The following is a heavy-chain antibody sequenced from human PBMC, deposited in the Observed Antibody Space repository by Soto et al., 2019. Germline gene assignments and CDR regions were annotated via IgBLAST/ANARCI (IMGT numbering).Heavy chain of an antibody. CDR3: ASPRGYSSCWLQRDYFGY. V-gene: IGHV1-3*01. D-gene: IGHD6-19*01. J-gene: IGHJ4*02. CDR1: GLTSTSYL. Sequence: ASGKVCCEASGLTSTSYLKHWEQQAPGQRLEWMGRMNAGKGETKYSQNFQCRLTISRDTSESTAYMELSCLSSEYTALYYCASPRGYSSCWLQRDYFGYWGQGTLVTVSS. CDR2: MNAGKGET.